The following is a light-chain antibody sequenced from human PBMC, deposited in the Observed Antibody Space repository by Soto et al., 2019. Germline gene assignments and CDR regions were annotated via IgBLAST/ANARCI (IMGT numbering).Light chain of an antibody. J-gene: IGKJ4*01. Sequence: EIVLTQSPGTLSLSPGERATLSCRASQSVSTSYLAWYQQKPGQAPRLLIYGASSRATGIPDRFSGSGSGADFTLTIRRLEPEAFAVYYCQQYGSVPLTFGGGTKVEIK. V-gene: IGKV3-20*01. CDR1: QSVSTSY. CDR3: QQYGSVPLT. CDR2: GAS.